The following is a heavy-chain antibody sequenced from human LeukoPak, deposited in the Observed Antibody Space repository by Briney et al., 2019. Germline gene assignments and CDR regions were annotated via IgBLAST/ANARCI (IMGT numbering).Heavy chain of an antibody. J-gene: IGHJ3*02. Sequence: ASVKVSCKASGYTFITYGITWVRQAPGQGLEGMGWMSAYYGNTDYPQKLQGGVTMPTDTSTSTAYLELRSLRSDDTAVYYCARDVSEGFGERVIDAFDIWGQGIMVTVSS. CDR1: GYTFITYG. D-gene: IGHD3-10*01. V-gene: IGHV1-18*01. CDR2: MSAYYGNT. CDR3: ARDVSEGFGERVIDAFDI.